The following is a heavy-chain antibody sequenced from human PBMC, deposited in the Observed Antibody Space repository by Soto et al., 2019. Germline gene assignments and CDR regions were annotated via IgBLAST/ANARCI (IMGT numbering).Heavy chain of an antibody. J-gene: IGHJ6*02. Sequence: GGSLRLSCAASGFTFSSYAMSWVRQAPGKGLEWVSAISGSGGSTYYADTVKGRVTISRDNSKNTLYLQMNSLRAEDTAVYDCAGIRRRAVAATDCYYGMDVWGQGTTVTVSS. CDR1: GFTFSSYA. CDR3: AGIRRRAVAATDCYYGMDV. V-gene: IGHV3-23*01. CDR2: ISGSGGST. D-gene: IGHD6-19*01.